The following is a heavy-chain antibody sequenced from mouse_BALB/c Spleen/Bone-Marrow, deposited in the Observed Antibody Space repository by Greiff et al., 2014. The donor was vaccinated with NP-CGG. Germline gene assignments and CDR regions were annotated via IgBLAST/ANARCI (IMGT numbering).Heavy chain of an antibody. Sequence: LVESGGGLVQPGGSRKLSCAASGFTFSSFGMHWVRQAPEKGLEWVAYISSGSNYIYYADTVKGRFTISRDNPKNTLFLQMTSLRSEDTAMYYCTRGGNWDDFDYWGQGTTLTVSS. CDR3: TRGGNWDDFDY. CDR1: GFTFSSFG. J-gene: IGHJ2*01. CDR2: ISSGSNYI. D-gene: IGHD4-1*01. V-gene: IGHV5-17*02.